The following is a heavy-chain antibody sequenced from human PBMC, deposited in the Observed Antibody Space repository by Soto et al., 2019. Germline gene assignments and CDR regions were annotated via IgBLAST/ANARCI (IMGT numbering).Heavy chain of an antibody. J-gene: IGHJ6*02. CDR3: ARDRYYDFWSGPHYYYYGMDV. CDR2: ISAYNGNT. V-gene: IGHV1-18*01. CDR1: GYTFTSYG. D-gene: IGHD3-3*01. Sequence: ASVKVSCKASGYTFTSYGISWVRQAPGQGLELMGWISAYNGNTNYAQKLQGRVTMTTDTSTSTAYMELRSLRSDDTAVYYCARDRYYDFWSGPHYYYYGMDVWGQGTTVTVSS.